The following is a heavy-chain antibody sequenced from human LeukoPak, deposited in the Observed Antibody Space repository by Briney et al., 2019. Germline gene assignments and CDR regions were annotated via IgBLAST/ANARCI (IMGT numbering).Heavy chain of an antibody. CDR1: GFTFSDFG. D-gene: IGHD3-22*01. CDR2: ISYDGSNK. Sequence: GGSLRLSCAASGFTFSDFGIHWVRQAPGKGLEWVAVISYDGSNKYYADSVKGRFTISRDNSKNTLYLQMNSLRAEDTAVYYCARDVRLSSGTQSYYYYGMDVWGQGTTVTVSS. CDR3: ARDVRLSSGTQSYYYYGMDV. V-gene: IGHV3-30*03. J-gene: IGHJ6*02.